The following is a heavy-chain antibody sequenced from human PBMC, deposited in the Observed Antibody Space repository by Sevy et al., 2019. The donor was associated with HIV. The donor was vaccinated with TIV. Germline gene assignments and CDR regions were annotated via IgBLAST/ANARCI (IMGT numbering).Heavy chain of an antibody. CDR1: GGSISSSSYY. D-gene: IGHD5-18*01. CDR2: IYYSGST. V-gene: IGHV4-39*01. Sequence: SETLSLTCTVSGGSISSSSYYWGWIRQPPGKGLEWFGSIYYSGSTYYNPSLKSRVTISVDTSKNQFSLKLSSVTAADTAVYYCARRGYSYGLLDYWGQGTLVTVSS. J-gene: IGHJ4*02. CDR3: ARRGYSYGLLDY.